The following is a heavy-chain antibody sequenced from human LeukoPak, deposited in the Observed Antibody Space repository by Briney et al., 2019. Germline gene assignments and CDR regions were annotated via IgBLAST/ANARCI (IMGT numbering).Heavy chain of an antibody. J-gene: IGHJ6*02. CDR2: IIPIFGTA. Sequence: SVKVSCKASGGTFSSYAISWVRQAPGQGLEWMGGIIPIFGTANYAQKFQGRVTITADESTSTAYMELSSLRSEDTAVYYCAADRQITIFGVVMTHYYYYGMDVWGQGTTVTVYS. CDR3: AADRQITIFGVVMTHYYYYGMDV. V-gene: IGHV1-69*13. D-gene: IGHD3-3*01. CDR1: GGTFSSYA.